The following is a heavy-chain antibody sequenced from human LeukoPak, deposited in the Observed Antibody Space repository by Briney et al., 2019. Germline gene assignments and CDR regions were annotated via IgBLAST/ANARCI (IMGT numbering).Heavy chain of an antibody. J-gene: IGHJ4*02. CDR2: LYYSGST. V-gene: IGHV4-39*01. D-gene: IGHD1-14*01. CDR1: GGSMSSSTYY. Sequence: SSETLSLTCTVSGGSMSSSTYYWGWIRQPPGKGLEWIGSLYYSGSTYDNPSLKSRVTISVDTSKNQFSLKLSSVTAADTAVYYCSYRGYYFDYWGQGTLVTVSS. CDR3: SYRGYYFDY.